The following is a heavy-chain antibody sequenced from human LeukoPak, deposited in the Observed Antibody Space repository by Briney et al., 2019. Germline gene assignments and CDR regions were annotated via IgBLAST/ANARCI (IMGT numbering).Heavy chain of an antibody. D-gene: IGHD6-19*01. V-gene: IGHV1-2*02. J-gene: IGHJ4*02. CDR1: GYTFTCYY. Sequence: ASVKVSCKASGYTFTCYYMHWVRQAPGQGLEWMGWINPNSGGTNYAQKFQGRVTMTRDTSISTAYMELSRLRSDDTAVYYCARDGVAGTRYYYDYWGRGTLVTVSS. CDR3: ARDGVAGTRYYYDY. CDR2: INPNSGGT.